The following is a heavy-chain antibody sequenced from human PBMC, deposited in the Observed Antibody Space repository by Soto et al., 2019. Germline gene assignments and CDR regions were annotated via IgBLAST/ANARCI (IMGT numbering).Heavy chain of an antibody. CDR2: ISGSGGST. CDR1: GFTFSSYA. J-gene: IGHJ6*02. CDR3: AKGGNGSSSTYYYYGMDV. V-gene: IGHV3-23*01. Sequence: GGSLRLSCAASGFTFSSYAMSWVRQAPGKGLEWVSAISGSGGSTYYADSVKGRFTISRDNSKNTLYLQMNSLRAEDTAVYYCAKGGNGSSSTYYYYGMDVWGQGTTVTVSS. D-gene: IGHD6-6*01.